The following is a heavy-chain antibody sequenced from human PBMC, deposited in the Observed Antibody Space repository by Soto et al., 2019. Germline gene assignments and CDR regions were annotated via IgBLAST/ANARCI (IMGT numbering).Heavy chain of an antibody. D-gene: IGHD3-9*01. Sequence: GGSLRLSCTASGFTFGDYAMSWVRQAPGKGLEWVGFIKSKAYGGTTEYAASVKGRFTISRDDSKSIAYLQMNSLKTEDTAVYYCTRDYLRYFDWFPYGMDVWDQGTTVTVSS. J-gene: IGHJ6*02. CDR2: IKSKAYGGTT. V-gene: IGHV3-49*04. CDR1: GFTFGDYA. CDR3: TRDYLRYFDWFPYGMDV.